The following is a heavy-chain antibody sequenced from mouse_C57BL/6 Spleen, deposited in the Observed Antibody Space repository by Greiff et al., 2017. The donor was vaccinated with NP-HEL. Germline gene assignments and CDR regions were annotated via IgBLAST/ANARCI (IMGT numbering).Heavy chain of an antibody. V-gene: IGHV1-19*01. CDR1: GYTFTDYY. CDR2: INPYNGGT. J-gene: IGHJ3*01. Sequence: VQLKQSGPVLVKPGASVKMSCKASGYTFTDYYMNWVKQSHGKSLEWIGVINPYNGGTSYNQKFKGKATLTVDKSSSTAYMELNSLTSEDSAVYYCARSEDYGNCFAYWGQGTLVTVSA. CDR3: ARSEDYGNCFAY. D-gene: IGHD2-1*01.